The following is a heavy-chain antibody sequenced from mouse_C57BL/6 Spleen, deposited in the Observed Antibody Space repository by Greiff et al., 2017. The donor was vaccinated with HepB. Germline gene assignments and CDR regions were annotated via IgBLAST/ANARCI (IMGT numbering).Heavy chain of an antibody. CDR2: IRNKANGYTT. Sequence: EVQVVESGGGLVQPGGSLSLSCAASGFTFTDYYMSWVRHPPGKALEWLGFIRNKANGYTTEYSASVKGRFTISRDNSQSILYLQMNALRAEDSATYYCASGTWYFDVWGTGTTVTVSS. J-gene: IGHJ1*03. CDR3: ASGTWYFDV. CDR1: GFTFTDYY. D-gene: IGHD4-1*01. V-gene: IGHV7-3*01.